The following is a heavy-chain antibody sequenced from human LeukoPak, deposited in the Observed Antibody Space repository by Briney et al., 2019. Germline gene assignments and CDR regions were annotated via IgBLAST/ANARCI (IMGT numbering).Heavy chain of an antibody. CDR2: INPNSGGT. CDR3: AREPLLEWLLYREFGAFDI. V-gene: IGHV1-2*02. CDR1: GYTFTAYY. Sequence: ASVKVSCKASGYTFTAYYMHWVRQAPGQRLEWMGWINPNSGGTNYAQKFQGRVTMTRDTSISTAYMELSRLRSDDTAVYYCAREPLLEWLLYREFGAFDIWGQGTMVTVSS. D-gene: IGHD3-3*01. J-gene: IGHJ3*02.